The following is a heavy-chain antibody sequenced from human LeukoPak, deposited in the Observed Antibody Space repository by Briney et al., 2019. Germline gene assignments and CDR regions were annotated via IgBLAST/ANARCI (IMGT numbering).Heavy chain of an antibody. J-gene: IGHJ4*02. D-gene: IGHD2-2*01. CDR3: ARGFLLVHQDIYS. CDR2: MNHSGNA. V-gene: IGHV4-34*01. CDR1: GGSFSDYY. Sequence: SETLSLTCAVYGGSFSDYYWNWIRQPPGKGLEWVGEMNHSGNANYNPSLKSRVSLSVDASKNQFSLKLMSVTAADTAVYYCARGFLLVHQDIYSWGQGTLVTVSS.